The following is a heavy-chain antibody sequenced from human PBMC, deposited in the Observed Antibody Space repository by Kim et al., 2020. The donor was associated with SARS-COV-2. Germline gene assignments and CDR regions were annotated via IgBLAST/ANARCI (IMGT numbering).Heavy chain of an antibody. CDR3: AKGSVWGDWLFDY. Sequence: YADSGKGRFTISRDNSKNTLYLQMNSLRAEDTAVYYCAKGSVWGDWLFDYWGQGTLVTVSS. D-gene: IGHD3-9*01. V-gene: IGHV3-23*01. J-gene: IGHJ4*02.